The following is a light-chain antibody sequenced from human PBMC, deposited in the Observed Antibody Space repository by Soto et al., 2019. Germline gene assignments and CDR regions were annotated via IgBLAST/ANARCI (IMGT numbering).Light chain of an antibody. Sequence: DIQMTQSPSSLSASVGDRVTITCRASQGINNYLAWYQQTPWKVPKLLIYAASTLQSGVPSRFSGSGSGTDFTHTISNLKPEDVATYYCQRYNSAPWTFGQGTNVEIK. J-gene: IGKJ1*01. CDR3: QRYNSAPWT. CDR1: QGINNY. V-gene: IGKV1-27*01. CDR2: AAS.